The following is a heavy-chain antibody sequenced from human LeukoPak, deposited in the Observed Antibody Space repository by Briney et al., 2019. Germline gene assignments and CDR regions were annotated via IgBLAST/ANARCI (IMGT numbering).Heavy chain of an antibody. CDR1: RFTFSNYW. V-gene: IGHV3-74*01. Sequence: GGSLRLSCAASRFTFSNYWMHWVRQAPGKGLVWVSRVNGDGSATNYADSVKGRFTISRDNAKNTLYLQMNSLRPEDTAVYYCARSHYGSVDYWGQGTLVTVSS. D-gene: IGHD3-10*01. CDR3: ARSHYGSVDY. J-gene: IGHJ4*02. CDR2: VNGDGSAT.